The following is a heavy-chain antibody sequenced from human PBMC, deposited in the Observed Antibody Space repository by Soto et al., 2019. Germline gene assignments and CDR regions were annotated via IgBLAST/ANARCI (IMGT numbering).Heavy chain of an antibody. CDR1: GCSISSYY. D-gene: IGHD2-21*02. CDR3: ARRHEGEGDYYFDY. CDR2: IYYSGST. V-gene: IGHV4-59*08. Sequence: SETLSLTCTVSGCSISSYYWSWIRQPPGKGLEWIGYIYYSGSTNYNPSLKSRVTISVDTSKNQFSLKLSSVTAADTAVYYCARRHEGEGDYYFDYWGQGTLVTVSS. J-gene: IGHJ4*02.